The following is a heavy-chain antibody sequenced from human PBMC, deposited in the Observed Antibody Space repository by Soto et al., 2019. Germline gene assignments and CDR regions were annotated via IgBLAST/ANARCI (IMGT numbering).Heavy chain of an antibody. CDR2: INHSGST. D-gene: IGHD3-16*01. CDR1: GGSFSGYY. Sequence: QVQLQQWGAGLLKPSETLSLTCAVYGGSFSGYYWSWIRQPPGKGLEWIGEINHSGSTNYNPSLKRRGTISGNTSKNQFSPKLGFGAGAGPAGDYLSREGGGGGEYWGQGTPVTVSS. CDR3: SREGGGGGEY. V-gene: IGHV4-34*01. J-gene: IGHJ4*02.